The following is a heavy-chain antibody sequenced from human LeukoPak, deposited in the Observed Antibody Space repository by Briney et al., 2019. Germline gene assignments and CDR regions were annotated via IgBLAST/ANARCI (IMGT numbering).Heavy chain of an antibody. D-gene: IGHD6-6*01. CDR3: ARAAYSSSPDY. Sequence: PGGSLRLSCSASGFTFSTYWMVWVRQAPGKGLQWVSHIDSDGGRTGYADPVKGRFTMSRDNAKNTLYLQMNSLRAEDTAVYFCARAAYSSSPDYWGQGTLVTVSS. J-gene: IGHJ4*02. V-gene: IGHV3-74*01. CDR1: GFTFSTYW. CDR2: IDSDGGRT.